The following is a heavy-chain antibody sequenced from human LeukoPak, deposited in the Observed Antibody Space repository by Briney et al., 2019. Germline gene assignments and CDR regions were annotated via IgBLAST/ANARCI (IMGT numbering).Heavy chain of an antibody. V-gene: IGHV4-34*01. CDR1: GGSFSGYY. CDR2: INHSGST. J-gene: IGHJ4*02. CDR3: ARDGAYYYGSGSDY. D-gene: IGHD3-10*01. Sequence: SETLSLTCVVYGGSFSGYYWSWIRQPPGKGLEWIGEINHSGSTNYNPSLKSRVTISVDTSKNQFSLKLSSVTAADTAVYHCARDGAYYYGSGSDYWGQGTLVTVSS.